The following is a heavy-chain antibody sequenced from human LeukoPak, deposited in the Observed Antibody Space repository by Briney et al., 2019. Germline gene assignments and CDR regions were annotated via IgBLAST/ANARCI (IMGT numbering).Heavy chain of an antibody. CDR2: ISGSGGST. J-gene: IGHJ4*02. D-gene: IGHD4-17*01. CDR3: AKDLYGDYYFDY. V-gene: IGHV3-23*01. CDR1: GLTFSSYV. Sequence: GGSLRLSCVASGLTFSSYVMSWVPQAPGKGVEWVSTISGSGGSTYYADSVKGRFTISRDNSKNTLFLQMNSLRAEDTAVYYCAKDLYGDYYFDYWGEGTLVTVSS.